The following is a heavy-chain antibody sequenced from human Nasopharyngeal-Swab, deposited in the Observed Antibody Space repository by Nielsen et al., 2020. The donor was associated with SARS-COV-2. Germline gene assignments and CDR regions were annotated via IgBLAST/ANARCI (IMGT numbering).Heavy chain of an antibody. D-gene: IGHD6-13*01. V-gene: IGHV3-48*02. CDR2: ISSSCSTI. Sequence: LSLTCSASGFTFSSYSMNLVRQAPGKGLEWVSYISSSCSTIYDADFVKGRFTISRNNAKNSLYLQLNSLRDEDTAVYYCARRIAPWGQGTLVTVSS. CDR1: GFTFSSYS. CDR3: ARRIAP. J-gene: IGHJ5*02.